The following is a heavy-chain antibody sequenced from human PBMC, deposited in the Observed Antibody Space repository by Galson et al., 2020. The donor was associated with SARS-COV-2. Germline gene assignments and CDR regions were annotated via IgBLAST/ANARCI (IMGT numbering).Heavy chain of an antibody. J-gene: IGHJ6*02. D-gene: IGHD5-18*01. CDR2: IRTSSSYI. V-gene: IGHV3-21*01. CDR1: GFPFSTYS. Sequence: GGSLRLSCAASGFPFSTYSMNWVRQAPGKGLEWVSPIRTSSSYISYANSVKGRFTISRDNVRNSLYLEMHSLRAEDTAIYYCARDEGIRGYNYGRLYYGLDVWGQGTTVTVSS. CDR3: ARDEGIRGYNYGRLYYGLDV.